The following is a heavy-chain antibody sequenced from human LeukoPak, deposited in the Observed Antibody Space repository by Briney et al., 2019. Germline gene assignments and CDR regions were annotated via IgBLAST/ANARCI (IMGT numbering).Heavy chain of an antibody. D-gene: IGHD1-7*01. J-gene: IGHJ5*02. CDR3: ARQSIMTGTTSWFDP. Sequence: PSETLSLTCTVSGGSISSSSYYWGWIRQPPGKGLEWIGSIYYSGSTYYNPSLKSRVTISVETSKNQFSLKLSSVTAADTAVYYCARQSIMTGTTSWFDPWGQGTLVTVSS. CDR2: IYYSGST. V-gene: IGHV4-39*01. CDR1: GGSISSSSYY.